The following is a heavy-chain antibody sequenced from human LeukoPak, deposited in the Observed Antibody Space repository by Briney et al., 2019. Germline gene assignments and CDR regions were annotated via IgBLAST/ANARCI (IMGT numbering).Heavy chain of an antibody. CDR2: IDPDSGGT. J-gene: IGHJ3*02. CDR3: AREYYDSSGRKHAFNI. D-gene: IGHD3-22*01. V-gene: IGHV1-2*02. CDR1: GYTFIDYY. Sequence: ASVKVSCKASGYTFIDYYIHWVRQASGQGLEWMGCIDPDSGGTKYAQQFQGRVTMTRDTSFSTAYMELSRLRSDDTAVFYCAREYYDSSGRKHAFNIWGQGTMVTVSS.